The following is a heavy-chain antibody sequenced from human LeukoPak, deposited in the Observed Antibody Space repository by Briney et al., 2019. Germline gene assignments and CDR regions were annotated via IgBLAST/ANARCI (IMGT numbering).Heavy chain of an antibody. D-gene: IGHD2-2*01. J-gene: IGHJ4*02. V-gene: IGHV1-8*01. CDR3: ARGRGSSSTFDY. CDR1: GYTSTSDD. CDR2: MNPHSTNT. Sequence: ASVKVSCKVSGYTSTSDDINWVRQATGQGLEWMGWMNPHSTNTGYAQKFQGRVTMTTNTSISTAYMELSSLRSEDTAVYYCARGRGSSSTFDYWGQGTLVTVSS.